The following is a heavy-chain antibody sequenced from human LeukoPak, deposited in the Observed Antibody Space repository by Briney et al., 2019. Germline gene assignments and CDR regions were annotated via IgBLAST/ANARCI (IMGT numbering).Heavy chain of an antibody. J-gene: IGHJ6*01. V-gene: IGHV3-33*01. D-gene: IGHD2-21*01. CDR2: TWYDGRNN. CDR3: AREVAPLYFHYGMDV. Sequence: VQPGRSLRLSCAASGFTFSSYGMHWVRQAPGKGLEWVAVTWYDGRNNYYAASVKGRFTISRDDSKTTVYLLMNSLRAEDTAVYYCAREVAPLYFHYGMDVWGEGTTVTVSS. CDR1: GFTFSSYG.